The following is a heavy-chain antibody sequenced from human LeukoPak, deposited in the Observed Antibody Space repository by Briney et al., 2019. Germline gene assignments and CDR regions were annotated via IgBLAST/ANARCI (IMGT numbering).Heavy chain of an antibody. D-gene: IGHD3-10*01. J-gene: IGHJ6*02. CDR3: ARLGSGITMVRGVIDYGMDV. CDR2: IYHSGST. Sequence: SGTLSLTCAVSGGSISSSNWWSWVRQPPGKGLEWIGEIYHSGSTNYNPSLKSRVTISVDKSKNLFSLKLSSVTAADTAVYYCARLGSGITMVRGVIDYGMDVWGQGTTVTVSS. CDR1: GGSISSSNW. V-gene: IGHV4-4*02.